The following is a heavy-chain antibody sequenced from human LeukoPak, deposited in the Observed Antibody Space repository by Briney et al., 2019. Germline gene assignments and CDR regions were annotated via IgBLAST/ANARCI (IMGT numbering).Heavy chain of an antibody. CDR3: ARDVAVAGLYWFDP. D-gene: IGHD6-19*01. CDR2: TYYRSKWYN. Sequence: SQTLSLTCAISGDSVSSNSVAWNWIRQSPSRGLEWLGWTYYRSKWYNDYAVSVKSRITINPDTSKNQFSLQLNSVTPEDTAVYYCARDVAVAGLYWFDPWGQGTLVTVSS. V-gene: IGHV6-1*01. J-gene: IGHJ5*02. CDR1: GDSVSSNSVA.